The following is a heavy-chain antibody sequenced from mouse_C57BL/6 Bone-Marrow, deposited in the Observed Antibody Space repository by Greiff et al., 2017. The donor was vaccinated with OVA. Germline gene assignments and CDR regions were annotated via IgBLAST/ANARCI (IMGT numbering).Heavy chain of an antibody. CDR3: ARTLDYYGSSYWYFDV. V-gene: IGHV1-36*01. J-gene: IGHJ1*03. D-gene: IGHD1-1*01. Sequence: DVKLQESGPVLVKPGPSVKISCKASGFTFTDYYMHWVKQSHGKSLEWIGLVYPYNGGTSYNQKFKGKATLTVDTSSSTAYMELNSLTSEDSAVYYCARTLDYYGSSYWYFDVWGTGTTVTVSS. CDR2: VYPYNGGT. CDR1: GFTFTDYY.